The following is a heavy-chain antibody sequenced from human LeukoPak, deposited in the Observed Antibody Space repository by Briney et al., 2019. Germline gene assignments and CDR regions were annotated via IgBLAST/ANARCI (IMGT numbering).Heavy chain of an antibody. D-gene: IGHD5-12*01. CDR2: FDPEDGET. CDR3: AIECGYSGYDSCEDY. CDR1: GYTLTELS. V-gene: IGHV1-24*01. J-gene: IGHJ4*02. Sequence: ASVKVSCXVSGYTLTELSMHWVRLAPGKGLEWMGGFDPEDGETIYAQKFQGRVTMTEDTSADTAYMELSSLRSEDTAVYYCAIECGYSGYDSCEDYWGQGTLVTVSS.